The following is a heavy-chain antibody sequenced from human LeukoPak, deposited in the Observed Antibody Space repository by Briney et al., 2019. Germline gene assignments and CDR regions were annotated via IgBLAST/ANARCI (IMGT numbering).Heavy chain of an antibody. D-gene: IGHD5-12*01. CDR3: ARAWLRRKYYYYMDV. CDR1: GYTFSLYG. V-gene: IGHV1-18*01. J-gene: IGHJ6*03. Sequence: ASVKASCKPSGYTFSLYGINWVRQAPGEGLEWMGWISGYNGHANYAQKFQGRVTLTTDASTNTAYMELRSLRSDDTAVYYCARAWLRRKYYYYMDVWGKGTTVTVSS. CDR2: ISGYNGHA.